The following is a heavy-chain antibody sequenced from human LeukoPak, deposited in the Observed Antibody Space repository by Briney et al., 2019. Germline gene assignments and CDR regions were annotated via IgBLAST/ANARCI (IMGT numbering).Heavy chain of an antibody. J-gene: IGHJ4*02. D-gene: IGHD3-10*01. CDR3: AKFPDYYGSGSYPDY. CDR1: GFTFSSYA. CDR2: ISGSGGST. V-gene: IGHV3-23*01. Sequence: GGSLRLSCAASGFTFSSYAMSWVRQAPGKGLEWVSAISGSGGSTYYADSVKGRFTISRDNSKSTLYLQMNSLRAEDTAVYYCAKFPDYYGSGSYPDYWGQGTLVTVSS.